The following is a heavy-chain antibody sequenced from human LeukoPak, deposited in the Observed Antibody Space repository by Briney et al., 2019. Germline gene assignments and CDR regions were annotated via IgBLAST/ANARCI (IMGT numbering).Heavy chain of an antibody. Sequence: GGSLRLSCAGSGFTFSDYYMSRIRQAPGKGLEWVSYISSSDSTIYYTDSVKGRFTISRDNAKNSLYLQVNSLRADDTAVYYCARADCSSTSCYELNYWGQGTLVTVSS. CDR2: ISSSDSTI. V-gene: IGHV3-11*04. CDR1: GFTFSDYY. CDR3: ARADCSSTSCYELNY. D-gene: IGHD2-2*01. J-gene: IGHJ4*02.